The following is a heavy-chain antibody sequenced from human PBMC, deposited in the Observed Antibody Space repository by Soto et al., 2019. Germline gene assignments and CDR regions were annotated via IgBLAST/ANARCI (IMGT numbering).Heavy chain of an antibody. J-gene: IGHJ4*02. CDR2: IWSDGTNK. Sequence: QVQLVESGGGVVQPGRSLRLSCETSGFTFSSYGMHWVRQAPGKGLEWVAAIWSDGTNKYYADSVMGRFTISRDNSKNTLYLQMNSVRAEDRAVYYCARGLVGFFNVDYWGQGTLVTVSS. V-gene: IGHV3-33*01. CDR3: ARGLVGFFNVDY. D-gene: IGHD2-8*02. CDR1: GFTFSSYG.